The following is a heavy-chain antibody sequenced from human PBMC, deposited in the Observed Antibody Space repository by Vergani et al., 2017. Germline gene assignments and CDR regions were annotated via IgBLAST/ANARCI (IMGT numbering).Heavy chain of an antibody. CDR2: IIPIFGTA. D-gene: IGHD6-13*01. CDR1: GGTFSSYA. J-gene: IGHJ5*02. CDR3: AGGSIAGAGIGWFDP. V-gene: IGHV1-69*06. Sequence: QVQLVQSGAEVKKPGSSVKVSCKASGGTFSSYAISWVRQAPGQGLEWMGGIIPIFGTANYAQKFQGRVTTTADKSTSTAYMELSSLRTEETAVYYCAGGSIAGAGIGWFDPWGQGTLVTVSS.